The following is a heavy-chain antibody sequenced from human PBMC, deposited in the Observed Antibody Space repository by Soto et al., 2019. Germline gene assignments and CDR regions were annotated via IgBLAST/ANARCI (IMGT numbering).Heavy chain of an antibody. CDR2: ISNSGSTI. D-gene: IGHD3-10*01. V-gene: IGHV3-48*02. J-gene: IGHJ6*02. CDR1: GFTFSAYS. Sequence: GGSLRLSCAASGFTFSAYSMNWVRQAPGKGLEWVSYISNSGSTIYYADSVKGQFTISRDNAKNSLYLQMNSLRDEDTAVYYCASSSGNYYYYGIDVWGQGATVTVSS. CDR3: ASSSGNYYYYGIDV.